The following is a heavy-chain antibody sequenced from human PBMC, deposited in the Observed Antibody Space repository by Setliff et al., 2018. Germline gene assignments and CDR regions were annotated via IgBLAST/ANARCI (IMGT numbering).Heavy chain of an antibody. D-gene: IGHD5-12*01. CDR3: ARSPYSRRAFDI. V-gene: IGHV1-3*01. CDR2: INAGNGNT. CDR1: GYSFAKYA. J-gene: IGHJ3*02. Sequence: ASVKVSCKASGYSFAKYALHWVRQAPGQRLEWMGWINAGNGNTKYSQKFQGRVTITRDTSASTVYMELSSVRSEDTAVYYCARSPYSRRAFDIWGQGTMVTVSS.